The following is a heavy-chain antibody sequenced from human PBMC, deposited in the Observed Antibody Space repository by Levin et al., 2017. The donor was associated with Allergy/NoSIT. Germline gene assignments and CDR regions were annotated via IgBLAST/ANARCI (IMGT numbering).Heavy chain of an antibody. CDR1: GFTFSSYS. D-gene: IGHD3-10*01. Sequence: PGGSLRLSCAASGFTFSSYSMNWVRQAPGKGLEWVSYISSSSSTIYYADSVKGRFTISRDNAKNSLYLQMNSLRAEDTAVYYCARGFGYYGSGSPDYWGQGTLVTVSS. CDR3: ARGFGYYGSGSPDY. J-gene: IGHJ4*02. V-gene: IGHV3-48*01. CDR2: ISSSSSTI.